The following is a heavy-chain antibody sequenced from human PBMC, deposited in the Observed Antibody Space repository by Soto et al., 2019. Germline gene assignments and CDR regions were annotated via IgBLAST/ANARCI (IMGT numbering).Heavy chain of an antibody. CDR3: AREEQIAVAAQSGAPYYYYYGMDV. CDR2: IIPIFGTA. CDR1: GGTFSSYA. V-gene: IGHV1-69*13. D-gene: IGHD6-19*01. J-gene: IGHJ6*02. Sequence: ASVKVSCKASGGTFSSYAISWVRQAPGQGLEWMGGIIPIFGTANYAQKFQGRVTITADESTSTAYMELSSLGSEETAVYYCAREEQIAVAAQSGAPYYYYYGMDVWGQGTTVTVSS.